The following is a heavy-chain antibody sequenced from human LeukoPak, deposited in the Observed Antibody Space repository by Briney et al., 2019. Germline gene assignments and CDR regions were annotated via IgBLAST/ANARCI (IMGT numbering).Heavy chain of an antibody. J-gene: IGHJ4*02. V-gene: IGHV3-30-3*01. CDR2: ISKDGSDK. CDR3: ARDYWWNYDY. Sequence: GGSLRLSCAASGFTFSDYAMHWVRQAPGKGLEWVAVISKDGSDKYYPGSVRGRFTISRDNSKNTIYLQMDSLRAEDAAIYYCARDYWWNYDYWGQGTLVTVSS. CDR1: GFTFSDYA. D-gene: IGHD1-7*01.